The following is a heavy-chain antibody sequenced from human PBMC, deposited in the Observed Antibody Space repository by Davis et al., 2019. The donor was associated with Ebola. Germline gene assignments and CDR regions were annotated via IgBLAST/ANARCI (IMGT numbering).Heavy chain of an antibody. V-gene: IGHV4-30-4*01. Sequence: PSETLSLTCTVSGGSISSGDYYWSWIRQPPGKGLEWIGYIYYSGSTYYNPSLKSRVTISVDTSKNQFSLKLSSVTAADTAVYYCARVTAPTDTATDYGMDVWGQGTTVTVSS. CDR3: ARVTAPTDTATDYGMDV. CDR1: GGSISSGDYY. CDR2: IYYSGST. J-gene: IGHJ6*02. D-gene: IGHD5-18*01.